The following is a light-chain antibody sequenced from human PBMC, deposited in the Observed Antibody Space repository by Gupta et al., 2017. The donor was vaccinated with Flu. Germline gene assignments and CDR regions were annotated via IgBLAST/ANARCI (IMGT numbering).Light chain of an antibody. CDR2: DAS. V-gene: IGKV3-11*01. CDR3: HQRSDWPPYT. J-gene: IGKJ2*01. CDR1: QSVSSH. Sequence: ATLSLSPGERATLSCRASQSVSSHLAWYQQKPGQAPRLLIYDASNRATGIPARFSGSGSGTDFTLTISSREPEDFAVYYCHQRSDWPPYTFGQWTKLEIK.